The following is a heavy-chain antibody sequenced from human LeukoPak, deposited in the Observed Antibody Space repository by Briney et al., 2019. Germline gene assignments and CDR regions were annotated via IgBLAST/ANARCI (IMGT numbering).Heavy chain of an antibody. V-gene: IGHV3-30*09. D-gene: IGHD3-22*01. CDR3: ARDLYYYDSSGYQAMEY. J-gene: IGHJ4*02. CDR2: ISYDGSNK. Sequence: GGSLRLSCAASGFTFSSYAMHWVRQAPGKGLEWVAVISYDGSNKYYADSVKGRFAISRDNSKNTLYLQMNSLRAEDTAVYYCARDLYYYDSSGYQAMEYWGQGTLVTVSS. CDR1: GFTFSSYA.